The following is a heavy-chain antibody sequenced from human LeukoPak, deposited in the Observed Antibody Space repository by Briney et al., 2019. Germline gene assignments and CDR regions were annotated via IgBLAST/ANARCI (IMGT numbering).Heavy chain of an antibody. CDR1: GGSISSGSYY. CDR3: ALGFGELSLDY. J-gene: IGHJ4*02. V-gene: IGHV4-61*02. Sequence: SETLSLTCTVSGGSISSGSYYWSWIRQPAGKGLEWIGRIYTSGSTNYNPSLKSRVTISVDTSKNQFSLKLSSVTAADTAVYYCALGFGELSLDYWGQGTLVTVSS. CDR2: IYTSGST. D-gene: IGHD3-10*01.